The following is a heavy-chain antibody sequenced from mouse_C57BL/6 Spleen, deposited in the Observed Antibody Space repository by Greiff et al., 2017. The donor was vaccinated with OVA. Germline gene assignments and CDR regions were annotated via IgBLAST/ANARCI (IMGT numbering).Heavy chain of an antibody. D-gene: IGHD3-3*01. CDR2: LSSGGSYT. CDR1: GFTFSSYG. CDR3: ARQGTEGYFDY. Sequence: EVKVVESGGDLVKPGGSLKLSCAASGFTFSSYGMSWVRQTPDKRLEWVATLSSGGSYTYYPDSVKGRFTISRDNAKNTLYLQMSNLKAKYTAMYDCARQGTEGYFDYWGKGTTLTVSS. V-gene: IGHV5-6*01. J-gene: IGHJ2*01.